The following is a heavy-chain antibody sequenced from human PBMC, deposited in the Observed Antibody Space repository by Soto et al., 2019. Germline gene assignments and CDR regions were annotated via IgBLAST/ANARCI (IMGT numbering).Heavy chain of an antibody. D-gene: IGHD3-22*01. J-gene: IGHJ3*02. V-gene: IGHV1-46*01. CDR2: INPSGGST. CDR3: ARDRAGDTGYYDSSGSNHSDAFDI. Sequence: ASVKVSCKASGYTFTSYYMHWVRQAPGQGLEWMGIINPSGGSTSYAQKFQGRVTMTGDTSTSTGYMELRSLRSEDTAVYYCARDRAGDTGYYDSSGSNHSDAFDIWGQGTMVTVSS. CDR1: GYTFTSYY.